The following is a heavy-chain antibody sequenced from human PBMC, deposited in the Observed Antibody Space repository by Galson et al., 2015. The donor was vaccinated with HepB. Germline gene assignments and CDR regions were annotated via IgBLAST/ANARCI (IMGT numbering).Heavy chain of an antibody. J-gene: IGHJ3*02. V-gene: IGHV3-21*01. D-gene: IGHD1-26*01. CDR1: GFTFSSYS. CDR3: ARALWMGATTLDAFDI. CDR2: ISSSSSYI. Sequence: SLRLSCAASGFTFSSYSMNWVHQAPGKGLEWVSSISSSSSYIYYADSVKGRFTISRDNAKNSLYLQMNSLRAEDTAVYYCARALWMGATTLDAFDIWGQGTMVTVSS.